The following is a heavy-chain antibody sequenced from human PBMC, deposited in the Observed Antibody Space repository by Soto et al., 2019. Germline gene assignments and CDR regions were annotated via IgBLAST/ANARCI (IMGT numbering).Heavy chain of an antibody. CDR2: IKRITDGGTT. CDR1: GITFSNAW. J-gene: IGHJ6*02. CDR3: TTDSADIVVVPPTFGMDV. D-gene: IGHD2-15*01. Sequence: PGGSLRLSCAASGITFSNAWMTWVRQAPGKGLEWVGRIKRITDGGTTDYAAPVKGRVTISRDDSKGTLYLQMNKLRTDDTAVYPCTTDSADIVVVPPTFGMDVWGQGATVPVSS. V-gene: IGHV3-15*01.